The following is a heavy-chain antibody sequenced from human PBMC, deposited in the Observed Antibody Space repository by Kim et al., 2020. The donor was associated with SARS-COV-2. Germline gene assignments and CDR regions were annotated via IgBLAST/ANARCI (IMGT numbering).Heavy chain of an antibody. CDR3: ASYCSSTSCRNWFDP. D-gene: IGHD2-2*01. V-gene: IGHV1-69*13. Sequence: SVKVSCKASGGTFSSYAISWVRQAPGQGLEWMGGIIPIFGTANYAQKFQGRVTITADESTSTAYMELSSLRSEDTAVYYCASYCSSTSCRNWFDPWGQGTLVTVSS. CDR1: GGTFSSYA. J-gene: IGHJ5*02. CDR2: IIPIFGTA.